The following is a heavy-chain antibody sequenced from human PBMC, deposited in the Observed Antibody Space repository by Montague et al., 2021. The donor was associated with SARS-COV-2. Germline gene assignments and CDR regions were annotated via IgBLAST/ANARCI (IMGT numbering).Heavy chain of an antibody. V-gene: IGHV3-33*01. Sequence: SLRLSCAASGFTFSSYGMHWVRQAPGKGLEWVAVIRYDGSNRYYADSVKGRFTISRDNSKNTLYLQMNGLRAEDTAVYYCARQLGYYYGMDVWGQGTTVTVSS. CDR1: GFTFSSYG. D-gene: IGHD3-10*01. CDR3: ARQLGYYYGMDV. CDR2: IRYDGSNR. J-gene: IGHJ6*02.